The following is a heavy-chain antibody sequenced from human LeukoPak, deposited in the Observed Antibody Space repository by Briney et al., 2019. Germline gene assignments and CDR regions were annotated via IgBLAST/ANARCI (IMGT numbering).Heavy chain of an antibody. CDR3: ARESRKFGYYDSSGFLFQH. Sequence: TGGSLRLSCAASGFTFNNYVMSWVRQAPGKGLEWVSAISGSGDSTYYADSVKGRFTISRDNSMNTLYLQMNSLRAEDTAVYYCARESRKFGYYDSSGFLFQHWGQGTLVTVSS. CDR1: GFTFNNYV. J-gene: IGHJ1*01. V-gene: IGHV3-23*01. D-gene: IGHD3-22*01. CDR2: ISGSGDST.